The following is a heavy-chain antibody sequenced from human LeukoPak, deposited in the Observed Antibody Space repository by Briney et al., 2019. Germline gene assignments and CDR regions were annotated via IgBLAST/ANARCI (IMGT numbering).Heavy chain of an antibody. V-gene: IGHV3-30*02. CDR3: AKQLESGTYSAFDI. Sequence: GGSLRLSCSASGFTFRSYSMHWVRQAPGKGLEWVAFIRYDGSNKPYVDSVKGRFTISRDNSKNTLYLQMNSLRAEDTAVYYCAKQLESGTYSAFDIWGQGTMVTVSS. J-gene: IGHJ3*02. CDR1: GFTFRSYS. D-gene: IGHD1-26*01. CDR2: IRYDGSNK.